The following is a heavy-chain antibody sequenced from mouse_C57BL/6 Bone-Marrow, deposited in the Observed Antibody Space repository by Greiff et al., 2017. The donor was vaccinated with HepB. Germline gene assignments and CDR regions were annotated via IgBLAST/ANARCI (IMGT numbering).Heavy chain of an antibody. Sequence: EVKLMESGGGLVKPGGSLKLSCAASGFTFSSYTMSWVRQTPEKRLEWVATISGGGGNTYYPDSVKGRFTISRDNAKNTLYRQMSSLRSEDTALYYCAREGYDGYYFDYWGQGTTFTVSS. CDR3: AREGYDGYYFDY. CDR2: ISGGGGNT. D-gene: IGHD2-2*01. J-gene: IGHJ2*01. V-gene: IGHV5-9*01. CDR1: GFTFSSYT.